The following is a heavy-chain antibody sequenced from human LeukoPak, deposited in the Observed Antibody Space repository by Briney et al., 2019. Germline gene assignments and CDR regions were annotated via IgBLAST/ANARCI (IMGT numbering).Heavy chain of an antibody. CDR3: AIDKSVGATPLDY. D-gene: IGHD1-26*01. CDR2: IKQDGSEK. CDR1: GFTFSRYW. V-gene: IGHV3-7*05. Sequence: PGGSLRLSCAASGFTFSRYWMSWVRQAPGKGLERVANIKQDGSEKYYMDSVKGRFTISRDNAKNSVYLQMNSLRVEDTAVYYCAIDKSVGATPLDYWGQGILVTVSS. J-gene: IGHJ4*02.